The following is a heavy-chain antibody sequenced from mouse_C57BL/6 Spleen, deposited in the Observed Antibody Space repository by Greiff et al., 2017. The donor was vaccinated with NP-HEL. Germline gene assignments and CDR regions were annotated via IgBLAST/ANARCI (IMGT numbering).Heavy chain of an antibody. J-gene: IGHJ1*03. CDR3: ARDIPHYVLWYFEV. D-gene: IGHD1-1*01. Sequence: EVQLQQSGGGLVQPGGSLSLSCAASGFTFTDYYMSWVRQPPGKALEWLGFIRNKANGYTTEYSASVKGRFTISRDNSQSILYLQMNALRAEDSATYYGARDIPHYVLWYFEVWGTGTTVTVSS. CDR2: IRNKANGYTT. CDR1: GFTFTDYY. V-gene: IGHV7-3*01.